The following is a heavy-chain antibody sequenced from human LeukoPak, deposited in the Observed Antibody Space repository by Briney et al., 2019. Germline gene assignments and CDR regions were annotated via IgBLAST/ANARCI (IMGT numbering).Heavy chain of an antibody. Sequence: ASVKVSCKASGYTFTSYGISWVRQAPGQGLEWTGWISAYNGNTNYAQKLQGRVTMTTDTSTSTAYMELRSLRSDDTAVYYCARVLPPRYCSSTSCYTFDYWGQGTLVTVSS. V-gene: IGHV1-18*01. CDR3: ARVLPPRYCSSTSCYTFDY. CDR2: ISAYNGNT. J-gene: IGHJ4*02. CDR1: GYTFTSYG. D-gene: IGHD2-2*02.